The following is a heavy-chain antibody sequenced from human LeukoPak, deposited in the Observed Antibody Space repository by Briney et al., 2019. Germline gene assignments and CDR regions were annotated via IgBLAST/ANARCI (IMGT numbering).Heavy chain of an antibody. J-gene: IGHJ4*02. Sequence: GASVKVSCKASGYTFTSYGISWVRQAPGQGLEWMGWINPNSGGTNYAQKFQGRVTMTRDTSISTAYMELSRLRSDDTAVYYCARGDFWSGYYIEAYWGQGTLVTVSS. CDR2: INPNSGGT. V-gene: IGHV1-2*02. CDR3: ARGDFWSGYYIEAY. D-gene: IGHD3-3*01. CDR1: GYTFTSYG.